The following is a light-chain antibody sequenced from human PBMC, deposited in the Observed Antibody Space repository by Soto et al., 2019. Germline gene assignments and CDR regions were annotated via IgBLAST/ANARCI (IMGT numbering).Light chain of an antibody. CDR1: QTVYSN. Sequence: EIVMKQSPATLSVSPGERATLSCRASQTVYSNVAWDQQRPGQAPSLLIYRASYRAIDIPARFSGSGSRTEFTLTISSLKSEDAAVYYGQHYQNLWAFGQGTRVEIK. CDR3: QHYQNLWA. CDR2: RAS. V-gene: IGKV3-15*01. J-gene: IGKJ1*01.